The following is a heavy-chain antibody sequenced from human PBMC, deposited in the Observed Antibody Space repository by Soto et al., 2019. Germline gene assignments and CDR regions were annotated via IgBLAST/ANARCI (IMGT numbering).Heavy chain of an antibody. CDR1: GFTFSSYG. J-gene: IGHJ6*02. CDR2: ISYDGSNK. V-gene: IGHV3-30*18. CDR3: AKSLRTDHTRLRFLEWLSTENYYYGMDV. D-gene: IGHD3-3*01. Sequence: HPGGSLRLSCAASGFTFSSYGMHWVRQAPGKGLEWVAVISYDGSNKYYADSVKGRFTISRDNSKNTLYLQMNSLRAEDTAVYYCAKSLRTDHTRLRFLEWLSTENYYYGMDVWGQGTTVTVSS.